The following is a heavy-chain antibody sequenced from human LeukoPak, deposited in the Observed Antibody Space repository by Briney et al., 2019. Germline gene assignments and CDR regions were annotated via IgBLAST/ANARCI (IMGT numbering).Heavy chain of an antibody. CDR2: ISSSSSYI. CDR1: GFTFSSYS. V-gene: IGHV3-21*04. D-gene: IGHD5-12*01. Sequence: GGSLRLSCAASGFTFSSYSMTWVRQAPGKGLEWVSSISSSSSYIYYADSVKGRFTISRDNSKNTLYLQMNSLRAEDTAVYYCAKDRFMADYSGYLVWGQGTLVTVSS. J-gene: IGHJ4*02. CDR3: AKDRFMADYSGYLV.